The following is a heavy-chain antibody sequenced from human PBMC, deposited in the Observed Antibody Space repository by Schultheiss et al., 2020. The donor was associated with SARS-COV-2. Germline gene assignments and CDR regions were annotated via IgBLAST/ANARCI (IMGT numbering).Heavy chain of an antibody. CDR1: GFTFSDYY. CDR2: IWYDGSNK. CDR3: ARGLTFTGYFPPYYYYMDV. V-gene: IGHV3-33*08. D-gene: IGHD3-9*01. J-gene: IGHJ6*03. Sequence: GGSLRLSCAASGFTFSDYYMSWVRQAPGKGLEWVAVIWYDGSNKYYADSVKGRFTISRDKSKNTVYLQMNGLRAEDSAVYYCARGLTFTGYFPPYYYYMDVWGKGTTVTVSS.